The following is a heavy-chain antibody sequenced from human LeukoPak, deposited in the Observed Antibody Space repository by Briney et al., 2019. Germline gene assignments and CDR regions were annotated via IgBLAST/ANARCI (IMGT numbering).Heavy chain of an antibody. Sequence: PSETLSLTCTVSGGSISSSSYYWGWIRQPPGKGREWIGSIYYSGSTYYNPSLKSRVTISVDTSKNQFSLKLSSVTAADTAVYYCARQNVLLWFGEGWGQGTLVTVSS. CDR2: IYYSGST. J-gene: IGHJ4*02. CDR3: ARQNVLLWFGEG. D-gene: IGHD3-10*01. V-gene: IGHV4-39*01. CDR1: GGSISSSSYY.